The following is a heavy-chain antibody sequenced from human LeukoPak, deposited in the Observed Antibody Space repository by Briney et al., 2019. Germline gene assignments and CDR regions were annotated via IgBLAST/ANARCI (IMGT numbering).Heavy chain of an antibody. J-gene: IGHJ4*02. V-gene: IGHV3-23*01. Sequence: PGGSLRLSCAASGFTFSDYYMSWIRQAPGKGLEWVSAISGSGGSTYYADSVKGRFAISRDNSKNTLYLQMNSLRAEDTAVYYCANAPVTYYYDSSGPDYWGQGTLVTVSS. CDR1: GFTFSDYY. D-gene: IGHD3-22*01. CDR2: ISGSGGST. CDR3: ANAPVTYYYDSSGPDY.